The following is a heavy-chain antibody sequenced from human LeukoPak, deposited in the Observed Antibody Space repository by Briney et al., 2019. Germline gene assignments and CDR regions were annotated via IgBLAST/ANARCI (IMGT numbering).Heavy chain of an antibody. CDR3: AKDCSGGSCYSAYYYYGMDV. J-gene: IGHJ6*02. CDR2: IYYSGST. CDR1: GGSISSGDYY. Sequence: PSQTLSLTCTVSGGSISSGDYYWSWIRQPPGKGLEWIGYIYYSGSTYYNPSLKSRVTISVDTSKNQFSLKLSSVTAADTAVYYCAKDCSGGSCYSAYYYYGMDVWGQETTVTVSS. V-gene: IGHV4-30-4*01. D-gene: IGHD2-15*01.